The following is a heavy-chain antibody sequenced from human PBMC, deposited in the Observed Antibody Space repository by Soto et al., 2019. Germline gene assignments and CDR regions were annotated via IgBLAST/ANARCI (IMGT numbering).Heavy chain of an antibody. J-gene: IGHJ4*02. V-gene: IGHV3-15*01. CDR3: TTGYCSSDTCCR. D-gene: IGHD2-2*01. Sequence: EVQLVESGGGLIKPGGSLRLSCAASGFTFSNAWMAWVRQAPGKGLEWIGRIKSKSDGGTTDYAAPVKGRFTISRDDSENTLYLQMNSLDTDDTAVYYCTTGYCSSDTCCRWGQGTLVTVSS. CDR1: GFTFSNAW. CDR2: IKSKSDGGTT.